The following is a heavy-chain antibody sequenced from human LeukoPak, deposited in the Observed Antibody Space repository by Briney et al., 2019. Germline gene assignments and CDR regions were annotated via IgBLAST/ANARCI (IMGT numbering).Heavy chain of an antibody. CDR1: GYTFTAYY. Sequence: ASVKVSCKASGYTFTAYYMHWVRQAPGQGLEWMGWLNPNSGDTNYAQKFQGRVAMTRGTSISTAYMELSRLRSDDTAVYYCARDVYCSSTSCYLLDSWGQGALVTVSS. CDR2: LNPNSGDT. J-gene: IGHJ4*02. V-gene: IGHV1-2*02. D-gene: IGHD2-2*01. CDR3: ARDVYCSSTSCYLLDS.